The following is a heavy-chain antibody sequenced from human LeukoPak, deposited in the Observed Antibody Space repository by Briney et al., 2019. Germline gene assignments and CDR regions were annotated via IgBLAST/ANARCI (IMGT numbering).Heavy chain of an antibody. CDR3: ATGPPDIVVVPAAPRPYFDY. CDR1: GYTFTAYY. D-gene: IGHD2-2*01. CDR2: INPSGGST. V-gene: IGHV1-46*01. J-gene: IGHJ4*02. Sequence: ASVKVSCKASGYTFTAYYMHWVRLAPGQGLEWMGIINPSGGSTSYAQKFQGRVTMTEDTSTDTAYMELSSLRSEDTAVYYCATGPPDIVVVPAAPRPYFDYWGQGTLVTVSS.